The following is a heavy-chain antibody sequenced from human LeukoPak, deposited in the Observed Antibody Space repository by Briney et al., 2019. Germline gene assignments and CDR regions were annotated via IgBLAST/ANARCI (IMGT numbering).Heavy chain of an antibody. CDR3: ARDWGSSGWADY. CDR2: ISSSGSTI. D-gene: IGHD6-19*01. Sequence: GGPLRLACAASGFTFSNYYMSWIRQAPGKGLEWVSYISSSGSTIYYADSVKGRFTISRDNAKNSLYLQMNSLRAEDTAVYYCARDWGSSGWADYWGQGTLVTVSS. CDR1: GFTFSNYY. V-gene: IGHV3-11*01. J-gene: IGHJ4*02.